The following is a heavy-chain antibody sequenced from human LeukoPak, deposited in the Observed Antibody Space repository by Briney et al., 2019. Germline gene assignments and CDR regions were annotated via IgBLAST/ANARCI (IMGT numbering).Heavy chain of an antibody. CDR3: ARGSGSYTFDY. D-gene: IGHD1-26*01. Sequence: EALVKVSCKASGGTFSSYAISWVRQAPGQGLEWMGGIIPIFGTANYAQKFQGRVTITTDESTSTAYMELSSLRSEDTAVYYCARGSGSYTFDYWGQGTLVTVSS. CDR1: GGTFSSYA. V-gene: IGHV1-69*05. J-gene: IGHJ4*02. CDR2: IIPIFGTA.